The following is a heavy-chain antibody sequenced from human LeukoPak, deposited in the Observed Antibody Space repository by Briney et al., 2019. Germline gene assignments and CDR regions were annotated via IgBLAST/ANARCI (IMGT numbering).Heavy chain of an antibody. Sequence: SETLSLTCTVSGGSLSNYYWSWIRQPPGKGLQWIGYIYYTGSTNYNPSLTSRVTMSVDTSKNQFSLKLSSVTAADTAVYYCAREGLDHAFDIWGQGTMVTVSS. CDR1: GGSLSNYY. CDR2: IYYTGST. V-gene: IGHV4-59*12. D-gene: IGHD1-1*01. CDR3: AREGLDHAFDI. J-gene: IGHJ3*02.